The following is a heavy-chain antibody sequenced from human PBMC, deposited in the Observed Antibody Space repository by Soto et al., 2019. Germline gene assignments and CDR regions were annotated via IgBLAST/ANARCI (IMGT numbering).Heavy chain of an antibody. CDR1: DGSIICHD. Sequence: SVTQCLTWSVADGSIICHDGSWIMIHAGRRLQWVGRIYSSGTKNYNPSLKSRVRMSVDTDRNSFALRLDSVTGADTAVYYCARNFDIAATVTAFDSWGRGVLVTVSS. CDR2: IYSSGTK. CDR3: ARNFDIAATVTAFDS. J-gene: IGHJ4*02. V-gene: IGHV4-4*07. D-gene: IGHD6-25*01.